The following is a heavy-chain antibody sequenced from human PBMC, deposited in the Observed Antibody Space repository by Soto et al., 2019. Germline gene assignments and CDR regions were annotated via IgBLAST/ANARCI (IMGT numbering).Heavy chain of an antibody. J-gene: IGHJ4*02. V-gene: IGHV4-31*03. D-gene: IGHD3-3*01. CDR1: GGSISSGGYY. CDR3: ARHDFCSGYPHSFDY. CDR2: IYYSGST. Sequence: QVQLQESGPGLVKPSQTLSLTCTVSGGSISSGGYYWSWIRQHPGKGLEWIGYIYYSGSTYYNPSLKSRVTISVDTSKNQFSLKLSSVTAADTAVYFCARHDFCSGYPHSFDYWGQGTLVTVSS.